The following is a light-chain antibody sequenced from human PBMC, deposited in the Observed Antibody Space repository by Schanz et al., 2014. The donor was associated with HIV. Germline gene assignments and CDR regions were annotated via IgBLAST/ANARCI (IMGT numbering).Light chain of an antibody. CDR3: ATWDDSLNVWV. CDR1: TSNIGSNT. J-gene: IGLJ3*02. Sequence: QSVLTQPPSASGTPGQSVTVSCSGSTSNIGSNTVDWFQQLPGTAPNLLIYNTNVRPSGVPDRFSGSKSGTSASLAISGLQSEDEADYYCATWDDSLNVWVFGGGTKLTVL. CDR2: NTN. V-gene: IGLV1-44*01.